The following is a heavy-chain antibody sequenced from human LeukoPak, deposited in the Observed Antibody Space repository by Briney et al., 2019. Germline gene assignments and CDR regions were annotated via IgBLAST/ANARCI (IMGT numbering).Heavy chain of an antibody. CDR2: ISTNGAST. V-gene: IGHV3-64*02. CDR1: GFTFNSYA. D-gene: IGHD2-21*02. J-gene: IGHJ4*02. CDR3: ARGKGIYCGGDCSALDY. Sequence: GGSLRLSCAASGFTFNSYAMHWVRQAPGKGLEYVSAISTNGASTYYADSVKDRFSISRDNSKNTLYLQMGSLRAEDMAVYYCARGKGIYCGGDCSALDYWGQGTRVTVSS.